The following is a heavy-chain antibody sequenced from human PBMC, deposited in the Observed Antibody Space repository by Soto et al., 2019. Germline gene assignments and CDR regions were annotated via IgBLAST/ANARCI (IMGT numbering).Heavy chain of an antibody. V-gene: IGHV4-30-4*01. CDR2: IYYSGIT. CDR1: GGSISSGDYY. CDR3: ARDLGATEYYYGMDV. J-gene: IGHJ6*02. Sequence: SETLSLTCTVSGGSISSGDYYWSWIRQPPGKGLEWIGYIYYSGITYYNPSLKSRVTISVDTSKNQFSLKLSSVTAADTAVYYCARDLGATEYYYGMDVWGQGTTVTVSS. D-gene: IGHD1-26*01.